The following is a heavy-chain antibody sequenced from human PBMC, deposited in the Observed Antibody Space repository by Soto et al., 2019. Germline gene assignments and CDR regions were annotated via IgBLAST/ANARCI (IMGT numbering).Heavy chain of an antibody. D-gene: IGHD1-26*01. CDR1: GFTISECS. V-gene: IGHV3-48*02. CDR2: ITIRTGNV. CDR3: VRNRGLYREMFHADL. Sequence: GGSLRLSCEASGFTISECSMNWVRQAPGKGLEWLAYITIRTGNVLYADSVRGRFTISADNAENSVILQMNSLRDEDSAVYFCVRNRGLYREMFHADLRGQGSLVTVS. J-gene: IGHJ4*01.